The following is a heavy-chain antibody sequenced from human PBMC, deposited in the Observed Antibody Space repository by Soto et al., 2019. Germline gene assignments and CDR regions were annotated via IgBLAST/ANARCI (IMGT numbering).Heavy chain of an antibody. CDR1: GGSISSSSYY. Sequence: SETLSLTCTVSGGSISSSSYYWGWIRQPPGKGLEWIGSIYYSGSTYYNPSLKSRVTISVDTSKNQFSLKLSSVTAADTAVYYCARGYYYDSLAFDIWGQGTMVTVS. CDR3: ARGYYYDSLAFDI. D-gene: IGHD3-22*01. J-gene: IGHJ3*02. V-gene: IGHV4-39*01. CDR2: IYYSGST.